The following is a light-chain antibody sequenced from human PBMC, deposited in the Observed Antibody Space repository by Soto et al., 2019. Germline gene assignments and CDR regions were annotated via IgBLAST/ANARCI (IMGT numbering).Light chain of an antibody. Sequence: QSVLTQPASASGSPGQSITISCTGTSSDVGGYNYVSWYQQHPGKAPKLMIYDVSNRPSGVSNRFSGSKSGNTGSLTISGLQAEDEADYYCSSYTSSSTYVFGTGTKLTVL. V-gene: IGLV2-14*01. J-gene: IGLJ1*01. CDR2: DVS. CDR3: SSYTSSSTYV. CDR1: SSDVGGYNY.